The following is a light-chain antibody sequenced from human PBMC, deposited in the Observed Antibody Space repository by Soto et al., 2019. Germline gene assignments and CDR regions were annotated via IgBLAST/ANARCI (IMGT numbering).Light chain of an antibody. CDR1: QSVSSSY. Sequence: EIVLTQSPGTLSLSPGERATLSCRASQSVSSSYLAWYQQNPGQAPRLLIYGASSRATGIPDRFSGSGSGTDFTLTISRLEPEDFAVYYCQQYGSSVTFGQGTKVEIK. CDR3: QQYGSSVT. V-gene: IGKV3-20*01. CDR2: GAS. J-gene: IGKJ1*01.